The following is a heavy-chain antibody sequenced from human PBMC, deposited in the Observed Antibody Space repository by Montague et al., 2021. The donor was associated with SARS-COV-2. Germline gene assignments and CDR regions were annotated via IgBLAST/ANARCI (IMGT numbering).Heavy chain of an antibody. D-gene: IGHD3-10*01. CDR3: ARVRYYGSGTSLGMDV. V-gene: IGHV4-34*01. CDR2: INHSGST. CDR1: GGSFSGYY. Sequence: SETLSLTCAVYGGSFSGYYWSWIRQPPGKGLVWIGEINHSGSTNYNQSLKSRGTISVDTSKNQFSLKLGTVTAADTAVYYCARVRYYGSGTSLGMDVWGQGTTVTVSS. J-gene: IGHJ6*02.